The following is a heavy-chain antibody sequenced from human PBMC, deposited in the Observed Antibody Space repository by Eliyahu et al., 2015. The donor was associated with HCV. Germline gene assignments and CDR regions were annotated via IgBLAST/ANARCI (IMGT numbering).Heavy chain of an antibody. Sequence: QVQLQESGPGLVKPSETLSLTCAVSGDSISSRYYWGWXRQPPGKGLDWIGSIHHSGSTYHNPSLSSRVTISLDTSKNQFSLKLSSVSAADSGMYYCARDVGPKVNQFDPWGPGTLVTVSS. V-gene: IGHV4-38-2*02. CDR2: IHHSGST. J-gene: IGHJ5*02. D-gene: IGHD1-26*01. CDR3: ARDVGPKVNQFDP. CDR1: GDSISSRYY.